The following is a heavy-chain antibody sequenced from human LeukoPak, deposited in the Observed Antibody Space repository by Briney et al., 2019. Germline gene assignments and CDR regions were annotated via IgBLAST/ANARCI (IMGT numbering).Heavy chain of an antibody. Sequence: SQTLSLTCAVSGGSISSGGYSWSWIRQPPGKGLEWIGYIYHSGSTYYNPSLKSRVTISVDRSKNQFSLKLSSVTAADTAVYYCARASARYGDYGGYFDYWGQGTLVTVSS. CDR1: GGSISSGGYS. V-gene: IGHV4-30-2*01. CDR2: IYHSGST. D-gene: IGHD4-17*01. CDR3: ARASARYGDYGGYFDY. J-gene: IGHJ4*02.